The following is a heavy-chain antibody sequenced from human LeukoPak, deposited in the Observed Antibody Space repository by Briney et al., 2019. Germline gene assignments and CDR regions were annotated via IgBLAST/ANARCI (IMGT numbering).Heavy chain of an antibody. CDR3: AKVRYQLLIDY. J-gene: IGHJ4*02. Sequence: GGSLRLSCAASGFTFSSYSMNWVRQAPGKGLEWVAFIRYGGSYKYYADSVKGRFTISRDNSKNTLYLQMNSLRADDTAVYYCAKVRYQLLIDYWGQGTLVTVSS. D-gene: IGHD2-2*01. CDR2: IRYGGSYK. V-gene: IGHV3-30*02. CDR1: GFTFSSYS.